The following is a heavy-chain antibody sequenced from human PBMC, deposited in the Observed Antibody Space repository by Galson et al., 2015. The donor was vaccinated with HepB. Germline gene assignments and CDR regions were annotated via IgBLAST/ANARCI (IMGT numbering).Heavy chain of an antibody. J-gene: IGHJ4*02. Sequence: SLRLSCAASGFTFSSYSMNWVRQAPGKGLEWVSSISSSSSYIYYADSVKGRFTISRDNAKNSLYLQMNSLRAEDTAVYYCARGRYCSSTSCPIYPIPWYWGQGTLVTVSS. CDR1: GFTFSSYS. D-gene: IGHD2-2*01. V-gene: IGHV3-21*01. CDR3: ARGRYCSSTSCPIYPIPWY. CDR2: ISSSSSYI.